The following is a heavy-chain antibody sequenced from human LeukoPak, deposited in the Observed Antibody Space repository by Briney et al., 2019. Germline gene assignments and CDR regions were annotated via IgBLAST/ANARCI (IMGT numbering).Heavy chain of an antibody. V-gene: IGHV3-30*18. CDR3: AKEKAIGTINYGLDV. J-gene: IGHJ6*02. Sequence: PGGSLRLSCAASGFSFDTYGMLWGRQAPGKGLEWVAVIAYDGINKYHADSVKGRFTISKDNSTNTLYLQMNSLRGEDTAIYYCAKEKAIGTINYGLDVWGPGTTVTVSS. D-gene: IGHD1-1*01. CDR1: GFSFDTYG. CDR2: IAYDGINK.